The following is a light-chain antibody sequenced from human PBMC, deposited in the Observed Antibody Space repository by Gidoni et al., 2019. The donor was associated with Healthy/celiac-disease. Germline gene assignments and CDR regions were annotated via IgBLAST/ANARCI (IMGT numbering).Light chain of an antibody. CDR3: QQYNNWPPFT. J-gene: IGKJ2*01. CDR1: QSVSSN. V-gene: IGKV3-15*01. Sequence: EAAMSQSTATLSVSPGERATLSCRASQSVSSNLAWYQQKPGQAPRLLIYGASTRATGIPARFSGSGSGTEFTLTISSLQSEDFAVYYCQQYNNWPPFTFGQGTRLEIK. CDR2: GAS.